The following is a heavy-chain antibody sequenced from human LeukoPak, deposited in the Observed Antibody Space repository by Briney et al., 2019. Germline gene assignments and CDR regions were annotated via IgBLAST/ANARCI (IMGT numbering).Heavy chain of an antibody. J-gene: IGHJ4*02. Sequence: GGSLRLSCAASGFTFSSYAMSWVRQAPGKGLEWVSAFSGSGGSTYYADSVKGRFTISRDDSKNTLYLQMNSLRAEDTAVYYCAKDPTYYYDSSGPVGHWGQGTLVTVSS. D-gene: IGHD3-22*01. CDR1: GFTFSSYA. CDR2: FSGSGGST. V-gene: IGHV3-23*01. CDR3: AKDPTYYYDSSGPVGH.